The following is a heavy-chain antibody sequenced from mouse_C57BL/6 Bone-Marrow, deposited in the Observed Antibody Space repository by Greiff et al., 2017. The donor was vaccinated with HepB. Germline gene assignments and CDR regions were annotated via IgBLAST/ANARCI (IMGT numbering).Heavy chain of an antibody. CDR3: ARGFAY. V-gene: IGHV5-6*01. J-gene: IGHJ3*01. Sequence: EVQRVESGGDLVKPGGSLKLSCAASGFTFSSYGMSWVRQTPDKRLEWVATISSGGSYTYYPDSVKGRFTISRDNAKNTLYLQMSSLKSDDTAMYYCARGFAYWGQGTLVTVSA. CDR1: GFTFSSYG. CDR2: ISSGGSYT.